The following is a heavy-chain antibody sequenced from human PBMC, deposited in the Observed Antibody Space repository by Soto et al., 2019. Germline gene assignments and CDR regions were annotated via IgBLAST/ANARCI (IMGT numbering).Heavy chain of an antibody. CDR2: INHSGST. V-gene: IGHV4-34*01. J-gene: IGHJ4*02. CDR1: GGSFSGYY. D-gene: IGHD4-17*01. Sequence: QVQLQQWGAGLLKPSETLSLTCAVYGGSFSGYYWSWIRQPPGKGLEWIGEINHSGSTNYNPSLKSRVTISVDTAKNQFSLKLSSVTAADTAVYYCARGGGSGDYDPSYFDYWGQGTLVTVSS. CDR3: ARGGGSGDYDPSYFDY.